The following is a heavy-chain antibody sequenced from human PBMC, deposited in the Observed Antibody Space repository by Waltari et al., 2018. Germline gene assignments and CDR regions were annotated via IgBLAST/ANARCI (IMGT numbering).Heavy chain of an antibody. CDR3: ARSSLHIVVVPAAMAFDP. J-gene: IGHJ5*02. D-gene: IGHD2-2*01. Sequence: EVQLVESGGGLVQPGGSLRLSCAASGFTFSSYWMSWVRQAPGKGLEWVANIKQDGSEKYYGDSVKGRFTISRDNAKNSLYLQMNSLRAEDTAVYYCARSSLHIVVVPAAMAFDPWGQGTLVTVSS. CDR2: IKQDGSEK. V-gene: IGHV3-7*01. CDR1: GFTFSSYW.